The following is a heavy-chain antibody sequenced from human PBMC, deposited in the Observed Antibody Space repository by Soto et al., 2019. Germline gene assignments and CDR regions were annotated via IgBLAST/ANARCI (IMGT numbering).Heavy chain of an antibody. CDR1: GFTVSSNY. V-gene: IGHV3-66*01. Sequence: EVQLVESGGGLVQPGGSLRLSCAASGFTVSSNYMSWVRQAPGKGLAWVSVIYSGGSTYYADSVKGRFTISRDNSKNTLELQMTSMRGEDTAVYYCARDQGPLVPQDAFDIWVQGTMVTVSS. CDR2: IYSGGST. CDR3: ARDQGPLVPQDAFDI. D-gene: IGHD3-16*02. J-gene: IGHJ3*02.